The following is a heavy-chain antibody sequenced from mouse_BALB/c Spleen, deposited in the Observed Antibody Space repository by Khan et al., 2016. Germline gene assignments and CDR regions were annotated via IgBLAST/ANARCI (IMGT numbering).Heavy chain of an antibody. CDR1: GFDFSRYW. D-gene: IGHD1-1*01. V-gene: IGHV4-1*02. Sequence: EVQLQESGGGLVQPGGSLKLSCAASGFDFSRYWLSWVRQAPGKGLEWIGEINQDSSTINYTPSLKDKFIISRDNAKNTLYLQMSKVRSEDTALYYCARRYYYGRYFDGWGAGTTVTVSS. CDR3: ARRYYYGRYFDG. J-gene: IGHJ1*01. CDR2: INQDSSTI.